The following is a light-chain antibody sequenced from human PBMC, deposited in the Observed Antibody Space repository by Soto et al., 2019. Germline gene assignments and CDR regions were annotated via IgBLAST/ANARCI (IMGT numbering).Light chain of an antibody. Sequence: DIQMTQSPSSLSASVGDRVTITCRASQSISSYLNWYQQKPGKVPKLLIYAASSLQGGVPSRFSGSGSGTDFTLTSSRLQPEDFATYYCQQSFSAPWTFGQGTKVDIK. V-gene: IGKV1-39*01. CDR1: QSISSY. J-gene: IGKJ1*01. CDR2: AAS. CDR3: QQSFSAPWT.